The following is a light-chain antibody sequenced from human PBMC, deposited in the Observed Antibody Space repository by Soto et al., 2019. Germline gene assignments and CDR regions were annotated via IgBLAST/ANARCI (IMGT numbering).Light chain of an antibody. J-gene: IGKJ5*01. CDR2: GAS. Sequence: ELLSTQCPATLSWAPGGRCARSGVASQRVGTYLAWYQQPPGQAARLLIYGASSRATGIPDRFSGSGSGTEFTLTIRSLQSEDFAVYYCQQYNNWPPITFGQGTRLDIK. V-gene: IGKV3D-15*01. CDR1: QRVGTY. CDR3: QQYNNWPPIT.